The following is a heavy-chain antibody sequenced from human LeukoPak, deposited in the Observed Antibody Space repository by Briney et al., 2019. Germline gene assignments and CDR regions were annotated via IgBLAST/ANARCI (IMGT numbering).Heavy chain of an antibody. CDR2: IIPIFGTA. J-gene: IGHJ6*04. CDR1: GGTFSSYA. V-gene: IGHV1-69*01. Sequence: GSSVKVSCKASGGTFSSYAISWVRQAPGQGLEWMGGIIPIFGTANYAQKFQGRDTITADESTSTAYMELSSLRSEDTAVYYCARDPITVTTGGRYYYYGMDVWGKGTTVTVSS. D-gene: IGHD4-11*01. CDR3: ARDPITVTTGGRYYYYGMDV.